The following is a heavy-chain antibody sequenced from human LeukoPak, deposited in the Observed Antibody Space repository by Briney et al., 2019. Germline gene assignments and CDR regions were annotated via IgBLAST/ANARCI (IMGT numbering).Heavy chain of an antibody. J-gene: IGHJ4*02. CDR3: ARSGHYDSSGYFPYYFDY. D-gene: IGHD3-22*01. CDR1: GFTVSSNY. Sequence: GGSLRLSCAASGFTVSSNYMSWVRQAPGKGLGWVSVIYSGGSTYYADSVKGRFTISRDNSKNTLYLQMNSLRAEDTAVYYCARSGHYDSSGYFPYYFDYWGQGTLVTVSS. V-gene: IGHV3-53*01. CDR2: IYSGGST.